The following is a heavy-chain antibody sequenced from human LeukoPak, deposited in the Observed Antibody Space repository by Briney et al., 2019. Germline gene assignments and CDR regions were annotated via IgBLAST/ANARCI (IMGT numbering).Heavy chain of an antibody. Sequence: PGGSLRLSCAVSGFSLSTYSMPWVRQAPGKGREWVAFIRYDGNDKYYADSMKGRFTISRDDSKNTLYLQMNSLGPEDTAVYYCARDGWTYRLDYWGQGTLVAVSP. V-gene: IGHV3-30*02. CDR2: IRYDGNDK. J-gene: IGHJ4*02. CDR3: ARDGWTYRLDY. CDR1: GFSLSTYS. D-gene: IGHD3/OR15-3a*01.